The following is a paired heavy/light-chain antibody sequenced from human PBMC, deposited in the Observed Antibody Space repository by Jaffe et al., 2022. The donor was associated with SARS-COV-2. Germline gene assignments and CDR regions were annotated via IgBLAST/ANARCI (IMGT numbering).Heavy chain of an antibody. J-gene: IGHJ4*02. V-gene: IGHV3-7*03. CDR2: MGPDGNEK. CDR3: GRYNVGSSGEERGFHY. Sequence: EVQIVQSGGGLVQPGGSLRLSCAASGFSLSNYWMNWVRQAPGKGLEWVANMGPDGNEKYYVASVKGRFTISRDAAKNSLFLQMNNLRGEDTAMYYCGRYNVGSSGEERGFHYWGQGTLVTVSS. CDR1: GFSLSNYW. D-gene: IGHD3-10*01.
Light chain of an antibody. Sequence: DIVMTQSPLSLPVTPGEPASISCRSSQSLLHSNGFNDLDWYVQKPGQSPQLLIYFGSNRASGVPDRFSGSGSGTDFTLEISRVEAEDVGIYYCMQSIGVPVTFGQGTRLEIK. CDR1: QSLLHSNGFND. V-gene: IGKV2-28*01. CDR3: MQSIGVPVT. CDR2: FGS. J-gene: IGKJ5*01.